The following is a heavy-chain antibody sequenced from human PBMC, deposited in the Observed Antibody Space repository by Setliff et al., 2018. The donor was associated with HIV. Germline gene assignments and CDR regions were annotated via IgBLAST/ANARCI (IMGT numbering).Heavy chain of an antibody. V-gene: IGHV4-34*01. CDR2: INHSGSS. Sequence: PSETLSLTCAVYGGSFSGYYWSWIRQPPGKGLEWIGEINHSGSSNYNPSLKSRVTISVDTSKNQFSLKLSSVTAAGTAVYYCARGRITMVRGVIMGLDYWGQGTLVTVSS. D-gene: IGHD3-10*01. CDR1: GGSFSGYY. CDR3: ARGRITMVRGVIMGLDY. J-gene: IGHJ4*02.